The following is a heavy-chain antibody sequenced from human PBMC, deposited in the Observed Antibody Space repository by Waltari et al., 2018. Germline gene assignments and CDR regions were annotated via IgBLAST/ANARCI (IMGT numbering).Heavy chain of an antibody. V-gene: IGHV4-4*07. Sequence: QVQLQESGPGLVKPSETLSLPCTVSGGSISSYYWSWIRQPAGKGLEWIGRIYTSGSTNYNPSLKSRVTMSVDTSKNQFSLKLSSVTAADTAVYYCASSGHSSGWFDYGMDVWGQGTTVTVSS. CDR3: ASSGHSSGWFDYGMDV. CDR2: IYTSGST. CDR1: GGSISSYY. J-gene: IGHJ6*02. D-gene: IGHD6-19*01.